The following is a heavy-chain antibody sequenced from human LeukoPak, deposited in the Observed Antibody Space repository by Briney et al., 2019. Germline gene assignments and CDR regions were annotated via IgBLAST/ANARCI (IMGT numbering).Heavy chain of an antibody. J-gene: IGHJ5*02. CDR1: GGSFSGYY. Sequence: SETLSLTCAVYGGSFSGYYWSWIRQPPGKGLEWIGEINHSGSTNYNPSLKSRVTISVDTSKNQFSLKLSSVTAADTAVYYCAREARSLLWFRRSRKINWFDPWGQGTLVTVSS. CDR3: AREARSLLWFRRSRKINWFDP. V-gene: IGHV4-34*01. D-gene: IGHD3-10*01. CDR2: INHSGST.